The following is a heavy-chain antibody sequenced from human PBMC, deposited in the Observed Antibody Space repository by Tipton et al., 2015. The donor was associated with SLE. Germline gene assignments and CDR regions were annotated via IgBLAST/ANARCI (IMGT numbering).Heavy chain of an antibody. CDR2: ISNSETT. V-gene: IGHV4-59*11. Sequence: TLSLTCTVSGGSISSHYWSWIRQAPGKGLEWSGYISNSETTSYNPSLKSRGTISLDTSKNQFSLKLRSVTAADTAVYYCAGAWQGYCSGGTCYVLDYWGQGTLVTVSS. CDR3: AGAWQGYCSGGTCYVLDY. CDR1: GGSISSHY. D-gene: IGHD2-15*01. J-gene: IGHJ4*02.